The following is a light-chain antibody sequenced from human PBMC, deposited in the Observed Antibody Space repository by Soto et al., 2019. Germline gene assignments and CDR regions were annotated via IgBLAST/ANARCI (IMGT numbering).Light chain of an antibody. V-gene: IGKV3-15*01. J-gene: IGKJ3*01. CDR3: QQYNKWPLFT. CDR2: AAS. Sequence: EILRTQPPATLSVSPGERATLSCRSSQSVGNNLAWYQQRPAQAPRLLIYAASTRATGIPARFSVSGSWTEFTLNISSRQSEDFAVYYCQQYNKWPLFTFGRGTRVDI. CDR1: QSVGNN.